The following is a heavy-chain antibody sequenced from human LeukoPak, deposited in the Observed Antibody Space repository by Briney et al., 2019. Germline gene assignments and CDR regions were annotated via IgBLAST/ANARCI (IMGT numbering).Heavy chain of an antibody. V-gene: IGHV4-59*12. D-gene: IGHD6-19*01. J-gene: IGHJ4*02. CDR2: IYYSGST. CDR3: ARVSIAVAGGIDY. CDR1: GGSISSYY. Sequence: SETLSLTCTVSGGSISSYYWSWIRQPPGKGLEWIGYIYYSGSTNYNPSLKSRVTISVDTSKNQFSLKLSSVTAADTAVYYCARVSIAVAGGIDYWGQGTLVTVSS.